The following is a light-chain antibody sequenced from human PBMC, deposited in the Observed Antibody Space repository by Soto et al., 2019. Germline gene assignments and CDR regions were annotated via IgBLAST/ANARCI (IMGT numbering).Light chain of an antibody. CDR3: QQRSNRLT. CDR1: QSVSSY. Sequence: EIVLTQSPATLSLSPGERATLSCRASQSVSSYLAWSQQKPGQAPRLLIYDASNRATGIPARFSGSGSGTDFTLTSSSLEPEDFAVYYCQQRSNRLTFGGGTKVEIK. V-gene: IGKV3-11*01. CDR2: DAS. J-gene: IGKJ4*01.